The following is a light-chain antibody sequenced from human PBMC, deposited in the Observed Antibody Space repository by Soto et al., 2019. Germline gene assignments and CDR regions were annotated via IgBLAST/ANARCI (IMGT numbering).Light chain of an antibody. CDR2: NTS. V-gene: IGKV3-20*01. CDR3: QHYGGSFI. Sequence: EIVLTQTPGTLSLSPGEGATVSCRVSHSINSQSLVWYQRKFGQAPRLLIYNTSSRATGIPDRFSGSGSGTDFTLSISRLAPEDFAVYYCQHYGGSFIFGPGTKVDV. J-gene: IGKJ3*01. CDR1: HSINSQS.